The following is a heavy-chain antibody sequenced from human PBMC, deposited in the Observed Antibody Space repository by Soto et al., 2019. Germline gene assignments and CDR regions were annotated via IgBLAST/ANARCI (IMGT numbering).Heavy chain of an antibody. J-gene: IGHJ6*02. CDR3: ARETVTTDYYYGMDV. D-gene: IGHD4-4*01. CDR2: IYYSGST. V-gene: IGHV4-61*01. Sequence: SGTLSLTRPVSCGSVRSGSYYWSWVRQPPGKGLEWIGYIYYSGSTNYNPSLKSRVTISVDTSKNQFSLKLSSVTAADTAVYYCARETVTTDYYYGMDVWGQGTTVTVSS. CDR1: CGSVRSGSYY.